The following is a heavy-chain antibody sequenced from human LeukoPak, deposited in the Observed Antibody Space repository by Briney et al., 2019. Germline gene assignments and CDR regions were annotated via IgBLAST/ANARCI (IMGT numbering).Heavy chain of an antibody. CDR3: ARELGINAFDI. CDR2: INPNSGDT. Sequence: ASVKVSCKASGYTFTVNHMYWVRQAPGQGLEWMGWINPNSGDTTSAQKFQGRITMTRDTSISTAYMKLTRLTSDDTAVYYCARELGINAFDIWGQGTMVTVSS. V-gene: IGHV1-2*02. CDR1: GYTFTVNH. J-gene: IGHJ3*02. D-gene: IGHD7-27*01.